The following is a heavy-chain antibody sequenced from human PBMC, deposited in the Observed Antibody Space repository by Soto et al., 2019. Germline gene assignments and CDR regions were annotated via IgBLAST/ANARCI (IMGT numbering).Heavy chain of an antibody. Sequence: QVQLVESGGGVVQPGRSLRLSCAASGFTFSSYGMHWVRQAPGKGLEWVAVISYDGSNKYYADSVKGRFTISRDNSKNTLYLQMNSLRAEDTAVYYCAKDHSGDYGWFDPWGQGTLVTVCS. J-gene: IGHJ5*02. CDR3: AKDHSGDYGWFDP. CDR2: ISYDGSNK. V-gene: IGHV3-30*18. D-gene: IGHD4-17*01. CDR1: GFTFSSYG.